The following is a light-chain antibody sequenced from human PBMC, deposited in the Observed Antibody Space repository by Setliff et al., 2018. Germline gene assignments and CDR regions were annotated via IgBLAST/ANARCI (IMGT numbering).Light chain of an antibody. CDR2: DVR. Sequence: QSALTQPASVSGSPGQSITISCTGTSSDVGDYNYVSWYQQHPGKAPKLMIYDVRKRPSGVSNRFSGSKSGNTASLTISGLQAEDEADYYCNSYTSSSTMLFGGGTKVTVL. J-gene: IGLJ2*01. CDR1: SSDVGDYNY. V-gene: IGLV2-14*01. CDR3: NSYTSSSTML.